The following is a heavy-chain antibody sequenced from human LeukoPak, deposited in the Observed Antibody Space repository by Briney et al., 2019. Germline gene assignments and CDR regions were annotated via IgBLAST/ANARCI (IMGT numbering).Heavy chain of an antibody. D-gene: IGHD3-16*02. CDR1: GGSFSGYY. Sequence: SETLSLTCAVYGGSFSGYYWSWIRQPPGKGLEWIGEINHSGSPNYNPSLKSRVTISVDTSKNQFSLKLSSVTAADTAVYYCARGGYDYVWGSYRSPRNFDYWGQGTLVTVSS. CDR2: INHSGSP. J-gene: IGHJ4*02. V-gene: IGHV4-34*01. CDR3: ARGGYDYVWGSYRSPRNFDY.